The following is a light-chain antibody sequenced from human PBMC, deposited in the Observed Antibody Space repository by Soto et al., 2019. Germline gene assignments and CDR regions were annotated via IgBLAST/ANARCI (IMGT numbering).Light chain of an antibody. J-gene: IGKJ5*01. CDR3: QQYYSYAT. V-gene: IGKV1-5*01. CDR2: XAS. Sequence: DIQMTQSPSTLSASVGDRVTITCRASQGIXSWLAWYQEKPGRAPKALIFXASTLRTGVPSRFSGSGCGSEFNFTITGLQPDYVETYFCQQYYSYATFGHGTRLEIK. CDR1: QGIXSW.